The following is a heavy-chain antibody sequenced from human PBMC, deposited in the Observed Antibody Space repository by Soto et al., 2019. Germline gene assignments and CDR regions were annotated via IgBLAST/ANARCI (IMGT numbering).Heavy chain of an antibody. CDR3: ARLRLYYGDYECVAFDI. J-gene: IGHJ3*02. CDR1: GGSISSGDYY. CDR2: IYYSGST. D-gene: IGHD4-17*01. V-gene: IGHV4-30-4*01. Sequence: QVQLQESGPGLVKPSQTLSLTCTVSGGSISSGDYYWSWIRQPPGKGLEWIGYIYYSGSTYYNPSLKSRVTISVDTSKNQFSLKLSSVTAADTAVYYCARLRLYYGDYECVAFDIWGQGTMVTVSS.